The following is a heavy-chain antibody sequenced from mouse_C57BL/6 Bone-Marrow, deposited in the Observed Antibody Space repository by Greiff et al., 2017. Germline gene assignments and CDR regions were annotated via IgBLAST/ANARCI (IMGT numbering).Heavy chain of an antibody. CDR3: TTDDYYGSPWSAY. Sequence: VQLQQSGAELVRPGASVKLSCTASGFNIKDDYMHWVKQRPEQGLEWIGWIDPENGDTEYASKFQGNATITADTSSNTAYLQLSSLTSEDTAVYYCTTDDYYGSPWSAYWGQGTLVTVSA. CDR2: IDPENGDT. CDR1: GFNIKDDY. J-gene: IGHJ3*01. V-gene: IGHV14-4*01. D-gene: IGHD1-1*01.